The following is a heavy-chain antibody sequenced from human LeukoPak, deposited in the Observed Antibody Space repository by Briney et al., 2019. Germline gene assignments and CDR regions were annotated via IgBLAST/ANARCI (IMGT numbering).Heavy chain of an antibody. D-gene: IGHD3-3*01. V-gene: IGHV4-34*01. CDR2: INHSGST. CDR1: GGSFSGYH. J-gene: IGHJ4*02. Sequence: SETLSLTCAVYGGSFSGYHWSWIRQPPGKGLEWIGEINHSGSTNYNPSLKSRVTISVDTSKNQFSLKLSSVTAADTAVYYCARGSRDYDFWSGLLFDYWGQGTLVTVSS. CDR3: ARGSRDYDFWSGLLFDY.